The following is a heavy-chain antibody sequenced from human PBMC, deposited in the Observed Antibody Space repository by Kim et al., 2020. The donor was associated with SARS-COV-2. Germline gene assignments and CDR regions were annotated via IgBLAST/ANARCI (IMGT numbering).Heavy chain of an antibody. V-gene: IGHV4-39*01. CDR1: GGSISSSGYF. Sequence: SETLSLTCSVAGGSISSSGYFWVWVRQPPGKGPVWIGSINYSGTTYYTSSLKSRITLSVDTSRNQFSLKLSSVTAADTAVYYCARLGTSLGTDFDYWGQGKLVTVSS. CDR2: INYSGTT. CDR3: ARLGTSLGTDFDY. D-gene: IGHD1-1*01. J-gene: IGHJ4*02.